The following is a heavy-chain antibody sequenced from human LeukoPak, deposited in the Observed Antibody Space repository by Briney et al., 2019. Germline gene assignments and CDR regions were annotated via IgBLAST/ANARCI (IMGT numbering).Heavy chain of an antibody. V-gene: IGHV1-46*01. CDR3: ARVVGYYDSSGYHDAFEI. Sequence: SVKVSCKASGYTFTSYYIHWVRQAPGQGLEWMGIINPSGGSTSYAQKFQGRVTMTRDTFTSTVYMELSSLRSEDTAVYYCARVVGYYDSSGYHDAFEIWGQGTMVTVSS. CDR2: INPSGGST. CDR1: GYTFTSYY. J-gene: IGHJ3*02. D-gene: IGHD3-22*01.